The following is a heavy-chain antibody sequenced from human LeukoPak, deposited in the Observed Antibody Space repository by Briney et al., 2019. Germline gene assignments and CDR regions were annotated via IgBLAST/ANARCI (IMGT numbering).Heavy chain of an antibody. V-gene: IGHV3-53*01. D-gene: IGHD2-2*03. CDR1: GFTVSSNY. J-gene: IGHJ6*03. CDR3: ARVDIVVVPAAMMVYYYYYMDV. CDR2: IYSGGST. Sequence: AGGSLRLSCAASGFTVSSNYMSWVRQAPGKGLEWVSVIYSGGSTYYADSAKGRFTISRDNSKNTLYLQMNSLRAEDTAVYYCARVDIVVVPAAMMVYYYYYMDVWGKGTTVTVSS.